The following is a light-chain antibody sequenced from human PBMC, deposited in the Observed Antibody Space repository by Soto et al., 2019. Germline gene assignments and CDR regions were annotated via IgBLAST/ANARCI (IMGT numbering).Light chain of an antibody. CDR3: NTYNSYTWP. V-gene: IGKV1-5*01. Sequence: DIQMTQSPSTLSASVGDRVTITCRASQSISNRLAWYQQKPGKAPKYLIYDASSLESGAPSRFSGSGSGTEFNLSISSLQPDDFDYDSCNTYNSYTWPFSQGTKVEIK. CDR1: QSISNR. J-gene: IGKJ1*01. CDR2: DAS.